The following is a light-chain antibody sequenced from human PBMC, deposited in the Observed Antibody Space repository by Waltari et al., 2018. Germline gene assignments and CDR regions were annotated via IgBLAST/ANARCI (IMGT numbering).Light chain of an antibody. CDR2: AGS. Sequence: QSALTQPASVSGSPGQSITISCPATSSDVGNYNLVSWYQQHPGKAPKLMISAGSKRPSGVSNRFSGSKSGNTASLTISGLQAEDEADYYCCSYAGSSTYVFGTGTKVTVL. J-gene: IGLJ1*01. CDR3: CSYAGSSTYV. V-gene: IGLV2-23*01. CDR1: SSDVGNYNL.